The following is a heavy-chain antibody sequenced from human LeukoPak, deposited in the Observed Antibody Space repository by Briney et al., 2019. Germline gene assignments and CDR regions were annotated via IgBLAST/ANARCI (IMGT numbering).Heavy chain of an antibody. D-gene: IGHD3-22*01. J-gene: IGHJ6*03. CDR3: ARGPLYYYDSSGYYYYYYMDV. CDR2: INHSGST. CDR1: GGSFSGYY. V-gene: IGHV4-34*01. Sequence: SETLSHTCAVYGGSFSGYYWSWIRQPPGKGLEWIGEINHSGSTNYNPSLKSRVTISVDTSKNQFSLKLSSVTAADTAVYYCARGPLYYYDSSGYYYYYYMDVWGKGTTVTVSS.